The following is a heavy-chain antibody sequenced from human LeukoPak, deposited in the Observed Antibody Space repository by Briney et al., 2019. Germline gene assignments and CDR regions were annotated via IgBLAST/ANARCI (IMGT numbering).Heavy chain of an antibody. CDR3: ARGGVYCSGGRCSNWFDP. Sequence: SQTLSLTCAISGDSVSSNSAAWNWIRQSPSRGLEWLGRTYYRAKWYNDYAVSVKSLITINPDTSKNQFSLQMSSVTPEETAVYYCARGGVYCSGGRCSNWFDPWGQGTLVTVSS. V-gene: IGHV6-1*01. D-gene: IGHD2-15*01. CDR1: GDSVSSNSAA. CDR2: TYYRAKWYN. J-gene: IGHJ5*02.